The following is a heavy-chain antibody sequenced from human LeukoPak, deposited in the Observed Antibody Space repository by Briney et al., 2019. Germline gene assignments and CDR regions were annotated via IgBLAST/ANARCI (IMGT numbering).Heavy chain of an antibody. CDR1: GYSFTNYW. CDR2: IYPDDSNP. D-gene: IGHD6-6*01. J-gene: IGHJ4*02. Sequence: GESLKISCKGSGYSFTNYWIAWVRQMPGKGLEWMGIIYPDDSNPRYSPSFQGQVTISADRSLGTAYLQWSSLKASDTAMYFCARQGGAARNFDFWGQGTLVTVSS. V-gene: IGHV5-51*01. CDR3: ARQGGAARNFDF.